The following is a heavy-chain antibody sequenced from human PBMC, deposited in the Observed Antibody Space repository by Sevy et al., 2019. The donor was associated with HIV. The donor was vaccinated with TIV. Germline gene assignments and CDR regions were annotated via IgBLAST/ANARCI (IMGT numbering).Heavy chain of an antibody. CDR3: ATDPIIVLMVTDGMDV. D-gene: IGHD2-8*01. V-gene: IGHV3-15*01. J-gene: IGHJ6*02. CDR1: GLTFTYAW. CDR2: IKSKVDGGTT. Sequence: WGSLRLSCAVSGLTFTYAWMSWVRQAPGKGLEWVGRIKSKVDGGTTDYGAPVKGRFTISRDDSKNTLYLQMNSLKTEDTAVYYCATDPIIVLMVTDGMDVWGQGTTVTVSS.